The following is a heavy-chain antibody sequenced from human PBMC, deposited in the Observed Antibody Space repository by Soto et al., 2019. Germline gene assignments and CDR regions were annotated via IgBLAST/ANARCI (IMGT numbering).Heavy chain of an antibody. D-gene: IGHD5-12*01. CDR2: IWYDGSNK. CDR1: GFTFSSYG. J-gene: IGHJ4*02. CDR3: ARDERRDGYTKFDY. Sequence: QVQLVESGGGVVQPGRSLRLSCAASGFTFSSYGMHWVRQAPGKGLERVAVIWYDGSNKYYADSVKGRFTISRDNSKNTLYLQMNSLRAEDTAVYYCARDERRDGYTKFDYWGQGTLVTVSS. V-gene: IGHV3-33*01.